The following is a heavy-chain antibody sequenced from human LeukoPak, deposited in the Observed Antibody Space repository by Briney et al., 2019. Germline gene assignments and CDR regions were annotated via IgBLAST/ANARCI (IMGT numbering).Heavy chain of an antibody. J-gene: IGHJ6*02. V-gene: IGHV3-30-3*01. CDR1: GFTFSSYA. CDR2: ISYDGSNK. Sequence: GGSLRLSCAASGFTFSSYAMHWVRQAPGKGLEWVAVISYDGSNKYYADSVKGRFTISRDNSKNTLYLQMNSLRAEDTAVYYCARDSIAAAGTGMDVWGQGTTVTVSS. CDR3: ARDSIAAAGTGMDV. D-gene: IGHD6-13*01.